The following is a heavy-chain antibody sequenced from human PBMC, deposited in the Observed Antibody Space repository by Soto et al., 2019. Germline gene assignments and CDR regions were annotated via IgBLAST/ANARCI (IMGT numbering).Heavy chain of an antibody. J-gene: IGHJ4*02. Sequence: QVQLVQSGAEVKKPGASVKVSCKASGYTFTSYYMHWVRQAPGHGLEWMGIINPSGGSTSYAQKFQGRDTMTRDTSTSTVYMERSSLRSEDTAVYYCAIDGWGGSYDILTGHYFQPFDYWGQGTLVTVSS. D-gene: IGHD3-9*01. CDR2: INPSGGST. V-gene: IGHV1-46*01. CDR3: AIDGWGGSYDILTGHYFQPFDY. CDR1: GYTFTSYY.